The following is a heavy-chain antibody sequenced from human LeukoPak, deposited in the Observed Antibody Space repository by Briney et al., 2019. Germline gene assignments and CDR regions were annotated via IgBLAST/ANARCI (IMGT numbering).Heavy chain of an antibody. CDR2: IYYSGST. Sequence: TLCLTCAVSGGSMSSGGYSWSWIRQPPGKGLGWIGYIYYSGSTDYNPSLKSRVTISVDTSKNQFSLKLSSVTAADTAVYYCARGGVIAARPFDYWGQGTLVTVSS. CDR1: GGSMSSGGYS. CDR3: ARGGVIAARPFDY. J-gene: IGHJ4*02. V-gene: IGHV4-30-4*07. D-gene: IGHD6-6*01.